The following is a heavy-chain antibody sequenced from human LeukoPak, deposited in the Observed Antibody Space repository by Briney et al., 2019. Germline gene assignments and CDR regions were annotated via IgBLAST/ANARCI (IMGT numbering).Heavy chain of an antibody. CDR3: TRVGYIDEGIDY. CDR1: GFPFSNW. Sequence: GGSLRLSCVASGFPFSNWMTWVRQAPGKGLEWVANIKQDGSKKSYVDSVKGRFTISRDNAKNSLYLQTNSLRAEDTAIYYCTRVGYIDEGIDYWGQGTLVTVSS. V-gene: IGHV3-7*04. J-gene: IGHJ4*02. CDR2: IKQDGSKK. D-gene: IGHD5-24*01.